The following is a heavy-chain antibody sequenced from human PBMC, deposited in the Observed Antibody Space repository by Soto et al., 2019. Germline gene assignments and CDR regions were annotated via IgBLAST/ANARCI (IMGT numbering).Heavy chain of an antibody. J-gene: IGHJ4*02. V-gene: IGHV1-8*01. Sequence: QVPLVQSGAEVKKPGASVKVSCKASGYTFSNYDINWVRQATGQGLEWMGWMSPNSGRTGYAQKFQGRVTMTRNTSSSTDYMELSSLRSEDTAVYYCARGKRYTNDYWGQGTLVTVSS. CDR3: ARGKRYTNDY. CDR2: MSPNSGRT. D-gene: IGHD2-2*02. CDR1: GYTFSNYD.